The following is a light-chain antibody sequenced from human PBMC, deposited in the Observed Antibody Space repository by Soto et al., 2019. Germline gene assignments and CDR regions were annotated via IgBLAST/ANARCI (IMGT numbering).Light chain of an antibody. CDR3: GSYSNTATRV. J-gene: IGLJ7*01. Sequence: QSALTQPASVSGSPGQSITISCTGTSSDVGGYNYVSWYQQHPGKAPKLMIYEVSNRPSGVSNRFSASKSGNTASLTISGLQAEDEADYYCGSYSNTATRVFGGGTQLTVL. CDR1: SSDVGGYNY. V-gene: IGLV2-14*01. CDR2: EVS.